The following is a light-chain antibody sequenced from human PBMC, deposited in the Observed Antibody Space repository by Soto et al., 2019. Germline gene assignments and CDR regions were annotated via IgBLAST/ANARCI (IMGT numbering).Light chain of an antibody. CDR3: QQYDTYWT. J-gene: IGKJ1*01. CDR2: HAS. CDR1: QSISTW. Sequence: DIQMTQSPSTLSASVGDRVTITCRASQSISTWLAWYQQKPGKAPKLLIYHASGLHSGVPSRFSGSGSGTEFTLTISSLQPDDFASYYCQQYDTYWTFGQGTKVEIK. V-gene: IGKV1-5*01.